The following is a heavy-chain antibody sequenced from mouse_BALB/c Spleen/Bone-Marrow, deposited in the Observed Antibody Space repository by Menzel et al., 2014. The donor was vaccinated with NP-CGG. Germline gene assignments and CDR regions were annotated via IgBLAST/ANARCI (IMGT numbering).Heavy chain of an antibody. Sequence: EVMLVESGGGLVKPGGALNLSCAASGFTFNSYAMSWVRQTPERRLEWVATISSGGGYIYYPDSVKGQFTISRDNAKNTLYLQMSSLRSEDTAMYYCARQESIYDGYYGGFAYWGQGTLVTVSA. CDR3: ARQESIYDGYYGGFAY. CDR1: GFTFNSYA. V-gene: IGHV5-9-1*01. J-gene: IGHJ3*01. CDR2: ISSGGGYI. D-gene: IGHD2-3*01.